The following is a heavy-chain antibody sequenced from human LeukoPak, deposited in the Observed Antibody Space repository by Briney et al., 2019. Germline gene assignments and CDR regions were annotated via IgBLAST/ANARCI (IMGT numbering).Heavy chain of an antibody. Sequence: SSETLSLTCTVSGGSISSYYWSWIRQPPGKGLDWIGYTYHSGTTNYDSSLKSRVTMSLDTSRSQLSLNLTSVTAADTAVYYCARHGVTRWYFDLWGRGTLVTVSS. J-gene: IGHJ2*01. CDR1: GGSISSYY. D-gene: IGHD2-8*01. CDR2: TYHSGTT. V-gene: IGHV4-59*08. CDR3: ARHGVTRWYFDL.